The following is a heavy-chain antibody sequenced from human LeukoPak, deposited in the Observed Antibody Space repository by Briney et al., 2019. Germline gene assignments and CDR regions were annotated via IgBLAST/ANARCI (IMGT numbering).Heavy chain of an antibody. V-gene: IGHV4-31*03. CDR3: ARRGDYGYPFDY. Sequence: SETLSLTCTVSGDSINSGGHYWSWIRQHPGKGPEWIGYIYHGGSTYYNPSLKSRVTISVDTSKNDFSLRLSSVTAADTAVYYCARRGDYGYPFDYWGQGTLVTVSS. D-gene: IGHD4/OR15-4a*01. CDR1: GDSINSGGHY. J-gene: IGHJ4*02. CDR2: IYHGGST.